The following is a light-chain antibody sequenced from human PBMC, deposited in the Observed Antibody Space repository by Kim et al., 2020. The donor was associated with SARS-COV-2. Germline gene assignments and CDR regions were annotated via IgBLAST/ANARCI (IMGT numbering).Light chain of an antibody. CDR3: QTWGTGIVV. J-gene: IGLJ2*01. CDR2: LNSDGSH. Sequence: VLTQSPSASASLGASVKLTCTLSSGHSSYAIAWHQQQPEKGPRYLMKLNSDGSHSKGDGIPDRFSGSSSGAERYLTISSLQSEDEADYYCQTWGTGIVVFGGGTQLTVL. V-gene: IGLV4-69*01. CDR1: SGHSSYA.